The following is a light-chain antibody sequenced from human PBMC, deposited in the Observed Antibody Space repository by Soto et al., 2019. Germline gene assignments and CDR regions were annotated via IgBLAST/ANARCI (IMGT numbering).Light chain of an antibody. J-gene: IGKJ2*01. V-gene: IGKV3-20*01. CDR2: GAS. CDR3: QQYNTSPFT. Sequence: EIVLTQSPGTLSLSPGERATLSCRASQSVSSYLAWYQENPGQAPRLLIYGASSRATGIPDRFSGSGSRTDFTLTISRLEPEDFALYYCQQYNTSPFTFGQGTKLEIK. CDR1: QSVSSY.